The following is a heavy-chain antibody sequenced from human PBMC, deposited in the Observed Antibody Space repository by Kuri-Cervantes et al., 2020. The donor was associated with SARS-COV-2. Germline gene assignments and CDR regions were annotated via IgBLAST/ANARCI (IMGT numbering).Heavy chain of an antibody. CDR2: INHSGST. D-gene: IGHD6-13*01. Sequence: SQTLSLTRAVYGGSFSGYYWSWIRQPPGKGLEWFGEINHSGSTNYNPSLKSRVTISVDTSKNQFSLKLSSVTAADTAVYYCARAQIAAAGTGTFFGPWGQGTLVTVSS. J-gene: IGHJ5*02. CDR1: GGSFSGYY. V-gene: IGHV4-34*01. CDR3: ARAQIAAAGTGTFFGP.